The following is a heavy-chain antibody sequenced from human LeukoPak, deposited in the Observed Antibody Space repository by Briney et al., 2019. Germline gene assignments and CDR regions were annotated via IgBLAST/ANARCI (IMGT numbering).Heavy chain of an antibody. D-gene: IGHD1-26*01. CDR3: ARGVGTTNFDY. Sequence: SQTLSLTCTVSGDSMSSGNYYWSWIRQPAGKGLEWIGRMYTRGSTNYNPSLKSRVIISVDTSKNQFSLQLNSVTAADTAVYYCARGVGTTNFDYWGQGTLVTVSS. V-gene: IGHV4-61*02. CDR1: GDSMSSGNYY. CDR2: MYTRGST. J-gene: IGHJ4*02.